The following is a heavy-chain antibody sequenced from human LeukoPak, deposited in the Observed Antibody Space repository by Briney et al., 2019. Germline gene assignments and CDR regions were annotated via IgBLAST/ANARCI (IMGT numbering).Heavy chain of an antibody. CDR2: IYYSGST. CDR3: AGISGTTDELDY. J-gene: IGHJ4*02. D-gene: IGHD1-7*01. CDR1: GGSISSGGYY. Sequence: PSQTLSLTCTVSGGSISSGGYYWSWIRQHPGKGLEWIGYIYYSGSTYYNPSLKSRVTISVDTSKNQFSLKLSSVTAADTAVYYCAGISGTTDELDYWDQGTLVTVSS. V-gene: IGHV4-31*03.